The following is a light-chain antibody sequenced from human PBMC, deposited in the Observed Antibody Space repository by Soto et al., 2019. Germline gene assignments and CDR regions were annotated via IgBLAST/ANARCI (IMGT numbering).Light chain of an antibody. Sequence: EIVMTQSPATLSVSPGESATLSCRASQSVSSNLAWHQQKPGQAPRILMYDASTRATGISARFSGSGSGTEFTLTISRLEPEDFAVYYCQQYGSSPWTFGQGTKVEIK. CDR1: QSVSSN. CDR2: DAS. J-gene: IGKJ1*01. V-gene: IGKV3-15*01. CDR3: QQYGSSPWT.